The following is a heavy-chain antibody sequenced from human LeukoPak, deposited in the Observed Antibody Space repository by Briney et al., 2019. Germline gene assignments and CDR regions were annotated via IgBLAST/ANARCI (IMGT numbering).Heavy chain of an antibody. CDR1: GGSIRTDGSY. Sequence: SETLSLTCTVSGGSIRTDGSYWAWIRQPPGKGLEWIGSIYIDGITHYNSSLQSRVTLSIDTSKNHFSLRLTSVTAADTAVFCCARLFTRAWEYRYGMDVWGQGTAVTVSS. J-gene: IGHJ6*02. V-gene: IGHV4-39*02. CDR3: ARLFTRAWEYRYGMDV. CDR2: IYIDGIT. D-gene: IGHD1-26*01.